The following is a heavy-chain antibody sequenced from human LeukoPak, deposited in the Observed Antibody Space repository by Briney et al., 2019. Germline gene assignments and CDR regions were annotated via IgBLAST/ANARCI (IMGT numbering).Heavy chain of an antibody. CDR1: GGSISSYY. D-gene: IGHD2-2*01. Sequence: PSETLSLTCTVSGGSISSYYWSWIRQPPGKGREWSGYIYYSGTTNYNPSLKSRVTISVDTSKNQFSLKLSSVTAADTAVYYCARDRSGDCSSTSCYQQGPHYYYYGMDVWGQGTTVTVSS. J-gene: IGHJ6*02. CDR3: ARDRSGDCSSTSCYQQGPHYYYYGMDV. V-gene: IGHV4-59*01. CDR2: IYYSGTT.